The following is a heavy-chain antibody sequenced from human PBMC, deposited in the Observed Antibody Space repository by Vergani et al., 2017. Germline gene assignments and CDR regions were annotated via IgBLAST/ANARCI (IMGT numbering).Heavy chain of an antibody. CDR1: GFTVSSNY. CDR2: ISGSGGST. J-gene: IGHJ6*02. V-gene: IGHV3-23*04. D-gene: IGHD5-18*01. CDR3: AKGGLPPNPYGMDV. Sequence: EVQLVESGGGLIQPGGSLRLSCAASGFTVSSNYMSWVRQAPGKGLEWVSVISGSGGSTYYADSVKGRFTISRDNSKNTLYLQMNSLRAEDTAVYYCAKGGLPPNPYGMDVWGQGTTVTVSS.